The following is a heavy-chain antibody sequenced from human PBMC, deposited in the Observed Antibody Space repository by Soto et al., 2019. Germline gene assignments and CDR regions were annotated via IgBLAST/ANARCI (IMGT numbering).Heavy chain of an antibody. CDR3: ARRMVTTDRDYFDY. V-gene: IGHV4-59*08. CDR1: GDSISNYY. J-gene: IGHJ4*02. D-gene: IGHD4-17*01. CDR2: IYHSGNT. Sequence: PSETLSLTCTVSGDSISNYYWSWIRQAPGKGLEWIGFIYHSGNTNYNPSLKSRVTISVDTSKNQFSLKLSSVTAADTAVYYCARRMVTTDRDYFDYWGQGTLVTVSS.